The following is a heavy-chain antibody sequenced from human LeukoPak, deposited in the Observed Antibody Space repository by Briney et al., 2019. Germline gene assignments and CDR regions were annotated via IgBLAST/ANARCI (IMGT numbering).Heavy chain of an antibody. D-gene: IGHD6-13*01. CDR1: GFTFSSYA. J-gene: IGHJ4*02. Sequence: GGSLRLSCAASGFTFSSYAMSWVRQAPGKGLEGVPAISGSGGSTYYADSVKCRFTVSRDNSKNTLYLQMKSLRAEDTAVYYGAKDGKLYNSSWPDYWGQGTLVTVSS. V-gene: IGHV3-23*01. CDR2: ISGSGGST. CDR3: AKDGKLYNSSWPDY.